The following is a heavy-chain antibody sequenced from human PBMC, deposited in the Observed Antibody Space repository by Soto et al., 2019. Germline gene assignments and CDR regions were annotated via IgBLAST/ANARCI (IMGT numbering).Heavy chain of an antibody. V-gene: IGHV4-30-4*01. CDR2: IYYSGST. CDR3: ARGPYYYDSSGYYPDYYYYYGMDV. Sequence: SETLSLTCTVSGGSISSGDYYWSWIRQPPGKGLEWIGYIYYSGSTYYNPSLKSRVTISVDTSKNQFSLKLSSVTAADTVVYYCARGPYYYDSSGYYPDYYYYYGMDVWGQGTTVTSP. J-gene: IGHJ6*02. D-gene: IGHD3-22*01. CDR1: GGSISSGDYY.